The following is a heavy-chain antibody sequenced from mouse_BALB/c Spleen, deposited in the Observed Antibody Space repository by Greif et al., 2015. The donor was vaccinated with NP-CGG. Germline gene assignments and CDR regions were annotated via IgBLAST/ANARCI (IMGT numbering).Heavy chain of an antibody. CDR2: INPYNGAT. CDR1: GYSFTGYY. Sequence: EVKLQESGPELVKPRASVKISCKASGYSFTGYYMHWVKQSHVKSLEWIGRINPYNGATSYNQNFKDKASLTVDKSSSTAYMELHSLTSEDSAVYYCASYDYDGAWFAYWGQGTLVTVSA. V-gene: IGHV1-31*01. J-gene: IGHJ3*01. D-gene: IGHD2-4*01. CDR3: ASYDYDGAWFAY.